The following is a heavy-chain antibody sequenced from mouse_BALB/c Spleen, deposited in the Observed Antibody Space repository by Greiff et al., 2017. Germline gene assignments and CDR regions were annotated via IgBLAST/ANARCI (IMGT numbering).Heavy chain of an antibody. D-gene: IGHD1-2*01. J-gene: IGHJ4*01. CDR3: ARHTVTTAKKYAMDY. CDR1: GFTFSSYT. V-gene: IGHV5-12-2*01. Sequence: EVQLVESGGGLVQPGGSLKLSCAASGFTFSSYTMSWVRQTPEKRLEWVAYISNGGGSTYYPDTVKGRFTISRDNAKNTLYLQMSSLKSEDTAMFYCARHTVTTAKKYAMDYWGQGTSVTVSS. CDR2: ISNGGGST.